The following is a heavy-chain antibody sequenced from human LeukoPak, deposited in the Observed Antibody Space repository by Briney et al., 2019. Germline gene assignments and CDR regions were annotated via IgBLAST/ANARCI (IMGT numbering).Heavy chain of an antibody. D-gene: IGHD1-14*01. V-gene: IGHV4-4*02. J-gene: IGHJ4*02. CDR3: ASRSDFTGEPY. Sequence: PSGTLSLTCTVSGDSISTNNWWTWVRQPPGKGLEWIGEISRSGSTNYNPSLKSRVTISLDKSNNQFSVTLTSVTAADTAVYYCASRSDFTGEPYWGQGTLVTVSS. CDR1: GDSISTNNW. CDR2: ISRSGST.